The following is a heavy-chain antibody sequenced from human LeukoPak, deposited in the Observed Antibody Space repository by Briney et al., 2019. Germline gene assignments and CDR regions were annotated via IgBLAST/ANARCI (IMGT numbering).Heavy chain of an antibody. D-gene: IGHD6-19*01. Sequence: PGGSLRLSCAASGFTFSSYGMHWVRQAPGKGLEWVAVIWYDGSNKYYADSVKGRFTISRDNSKNTLYPQMNSLRAEDTAVYYCAKSAYSSGWYYFDYWGQGTLVTVSS. CDR1: GFTFSSYG. J-gene: IGHJ4*02. CDR2: IWYDGSNK. V-gene: IGHV3-33*06. CDR3: AKSAYSSGWYYFDY.